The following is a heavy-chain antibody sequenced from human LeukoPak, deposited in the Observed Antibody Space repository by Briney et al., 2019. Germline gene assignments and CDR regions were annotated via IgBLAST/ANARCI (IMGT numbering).Heavy chain of an antibody. CDR1: GGSISSSY. CDR2: ISYSGCT. V-gene: IGHV4-59*08. CDR3: ARQSQYSGYQAPVY. J-gene: IGHJ4*02. Sequence: SETLSLTCTVSGGSISSSYWSWMRHPPGKGLEWIGYISYSGCTNNNPSLKSRVTISVDTSKNQFSLKLNSVTAADTAVYYGARQSQYSGYQAPVYWGQGTLATVSS. D-gene: IGHD5-12*01.